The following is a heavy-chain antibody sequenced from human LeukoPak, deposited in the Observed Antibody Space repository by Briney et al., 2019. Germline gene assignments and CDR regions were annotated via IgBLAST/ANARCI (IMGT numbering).Heavy chain of an antibody. Sequence: GASVKVSCKASGYTFTGYYMHWVRQAPGQGLEWMGWINPNSGGTNYAQKFQGRVTMTRDASISAAYMELSRLTSDDTAVYCARVRVGEDLDYWGRGTLVTVSS. CDR2: INPNSGGT. V-gene: IGHV1-2*02. J-gene: IGHJ4*02. CDR1: GYTFTGYY. D-gene: IGHD3-16*01. CDR3: RVRVGEDLDY.